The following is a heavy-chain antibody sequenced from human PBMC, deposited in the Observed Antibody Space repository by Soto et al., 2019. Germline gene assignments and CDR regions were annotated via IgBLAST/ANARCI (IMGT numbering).Heavy chain of an antibody. D-gene: IGHD5-12*01. Sequence: LSLTCAVYGGSFSGYYWSWIRQPPGKGLDWIGEINHSGSTNYNPSLKSRVTISVDTSKNQFSLKLSSVTAADTAVYYCARRYSGYEERDYLGQGTLLTVCS. V-gene: IGHV4-34*01. CDR3: ARRYSGYEERDY. J-gene: IGHJ4*02. CDR2: INHSGST. CDR1: GGSFSGYY.